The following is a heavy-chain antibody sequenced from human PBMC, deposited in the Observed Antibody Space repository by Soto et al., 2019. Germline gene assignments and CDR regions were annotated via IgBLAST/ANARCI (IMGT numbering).Heavy chain of an antibody. CDR1: GGSISSGDYY. CDR2: IYYSGST. J-gene: IGHJ4*02. V-gene: IGHV4-30-4*01. D-gene: IGHD3-3*01. CDR3: ARAEKRITIFGVVIQPYYFDY. Sequence: QVQLQESGPGLVKPSQTLSLTCTVSGGSISSGDYYWSWIRQPPGKGLEWIGYIYYSGSTYYNPSHKRRVTISVVTSNDPFSLKLSSVTAADTAVYYCARAEKRITIFGVVIQPYYFDYWGQGTLVTVSS.